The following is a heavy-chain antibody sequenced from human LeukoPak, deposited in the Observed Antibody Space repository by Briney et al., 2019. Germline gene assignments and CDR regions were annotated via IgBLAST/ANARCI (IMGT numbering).Heavy chain of an antibody. J-gene: IGHJ4*02. CDR1: GFTFSTYW. Sequence: GGSLRLSCAASGFTFSTYWMSWVRQAPGKGLEWVANINQGGSATYYMNSVKGRFTIARDNAKNSLYLQMNSLEAEDTAVYHCARTTWSEGVLQQWYFDYWGQGTLATVSS. CDR3: ARTTWSEGVLQQWYFDY. D-gene: IGHD6-13*01. CDR2: INQGGSAT. V-gene: IGHV3-7*01.